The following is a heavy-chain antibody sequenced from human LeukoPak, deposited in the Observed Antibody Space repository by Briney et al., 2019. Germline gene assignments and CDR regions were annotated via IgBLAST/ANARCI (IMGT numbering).Heavy chain of an antibody. CDR1: GFTFTSYS. J-gene: IGHJ5*01. D-gene: IGHD2-15*01. CDR3: ARDMGGYCSGGSCYSGWFDS. V-gene: IGHV3-21*01. Sequence: PGGSLRLSCAASGFTFTSYSMNWVRQAPGKGLEWVSSITSSGTYIYYADSVRGRFTTSRDNAKNSLYLQMNSLRAEDTAVYYCARDMGGYCSGGSCYSGWFDSWGQGTLVTVSS. CDR2: ITSSGTYI.